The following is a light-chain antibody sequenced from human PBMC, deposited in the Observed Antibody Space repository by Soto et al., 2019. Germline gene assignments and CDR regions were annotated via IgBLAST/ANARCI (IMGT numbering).Light chain of an antibody. CDR3: MQALQTPELT. CDR1: QSLLHSNGYNY. J-gene: IGKJ4*01. CDR2: LGS. V-gene: IGKV2-28*01. Sequence: DLVMTQSPLSLPVTPGEPASISCRSSQSLLHSNGYNYLDWYLQKPGQSPQLLIYLGSNRASGVPDRFSGSGSGTDFTVKISRVEAEDVGVYYCMQALQTPELTFGGGTKVEIK.